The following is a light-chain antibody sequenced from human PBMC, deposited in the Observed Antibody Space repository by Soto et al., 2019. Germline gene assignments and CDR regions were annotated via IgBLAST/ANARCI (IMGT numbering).Light chain of an antibody. CDR3: QTWVSGIEV. J-gene: IGLJ2*01. V-gene: IGLV4-69*01. Sequence: QSVLTQSPSASASLGASVKLTCTLSSGHSSYAIAWHQQQPEKGPRYLMKINSDGSHSKGDGIPDRFSGSSSGAERYLTSSSLQSEDESDYYCQTWVSGIEVFGGGTKLTVL. CDR2: INSDGSH. CDR1: SGHSSYA.